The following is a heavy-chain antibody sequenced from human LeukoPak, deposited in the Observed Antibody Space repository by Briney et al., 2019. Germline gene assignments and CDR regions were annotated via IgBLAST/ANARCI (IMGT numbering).Heavy chain of an antibody. CDR1: GDSVSNNIAA. D-gene: IGHD5-24*01. CDR3: VRGWAFDI. CDR2: TYYRSKWYS. J-gene: IGHJ3*02. Sequence: SQTLSLTCAISGDSVSNNIAAWNWIRQSPSRGLEWLGRTYYRSKWYSDYAVSVQSRITIDPDTSKNHFSLQLNSVTPEDTAVYCCVRGWAFDIWGQGTMVTVSS. V-gene: IGHV6-1*01.